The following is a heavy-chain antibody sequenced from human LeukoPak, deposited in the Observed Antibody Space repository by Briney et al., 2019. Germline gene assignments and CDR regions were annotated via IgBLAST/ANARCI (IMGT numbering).Heavy chain of an antibody. CDR1: GGTFSSYA. Sequence: SVKVSCKASGGTFSSYAISWVRQAPGQGLEWMGGIIPIFGTANYAQKFQGRVTITADESTSTAYMELSSLRSEDTAVYYCGKGPITYYYGSGSYPIDYWGQGTLVTVSS. V-gene: IGHV1-69*01. CDR3: GKGPITYYYGSGSYPIDY. D-gene: IGHD3-10*01. J-gene: IGHJ4*02. CDR2: IIPIFGTA.